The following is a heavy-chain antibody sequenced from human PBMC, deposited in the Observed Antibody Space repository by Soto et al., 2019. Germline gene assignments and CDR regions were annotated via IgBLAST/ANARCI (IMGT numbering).Heavy chain of an antibody. CDR1: GDTFSSYA. CDR2: IIPILGTA. CDR3: ARGGFYYDSSGYPFDY. D-gene: IGHD3-22*01. Sequence: QVQLVQSGAEVKKPGSSVKVSCKTSGDTFSSYAISWVRQAPGQGLEWMGGIIPILGTANYAQKFQGRVTITADESTSTAYMELSSLRSMDTAVYYCARGGFYYDSSGYPFDYWGQGTLVTVSS. J-gene: IGHJ4*02. V-gene: IGHV1-69*01.